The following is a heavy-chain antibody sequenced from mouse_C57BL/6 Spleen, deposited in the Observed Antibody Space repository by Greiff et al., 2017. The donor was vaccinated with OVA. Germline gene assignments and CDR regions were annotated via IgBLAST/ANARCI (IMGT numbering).Heavy chain of an antibody. D-gene: IGHD4-1*02. CDR2: INPNNGGT. CDR3: AKRATGFFAY. Sequence: EVQLQQSGPELVKPGASVKISCKASGYTFTDYYMNWVKQSHGKSLEWIGDINPNNGGTSYNQKFKGKATLTVDKSSSTAYMELRSLTSEDSAVYYCAKRATGFFAYWGQGTLVTVSA. J-gene: IGHJ3*01. V-gene: IGHV1-26*01. CDR1: GYTFTDYY.